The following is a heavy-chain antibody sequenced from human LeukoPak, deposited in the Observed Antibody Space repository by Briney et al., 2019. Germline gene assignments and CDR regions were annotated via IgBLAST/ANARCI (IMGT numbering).Heavy chain of an antibody. Sequence: ASVKVSCKASGYTFTSYGISWVRQAPGQGLEWMGWISAYNGNTNYAQKLQGRVTMTTDTSTSTAYMELRSLRSDDTAVYYCARGELDQRTHYYYYGMDVWGQGTTVTVSS. CDR3: ARGELDQRTHYYYYGMDV. J-gene: IGHJ6*02. CDR1: GYTFTSYG. D-gene: IGHD1-1*01. CDR2: ISAYNGNT. V-gene: IGHV1-18*01.